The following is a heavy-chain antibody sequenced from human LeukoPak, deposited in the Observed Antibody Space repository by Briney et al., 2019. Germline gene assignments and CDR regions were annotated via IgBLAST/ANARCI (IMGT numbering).Heavy chain of an antibody. CDR3: AKDDSVLWFGELLYRFDY. V-gene: IGHV3-23*01. J-gene: IGHJ4*02. D-gene: IGHD3-10*01. Sequence: GGSLRLTCAASGFTFSSYAMSWVRPAPGKGLEGVSAISGSGGNTYYADSVRGGFTISRENSKNTLYLQMNSLRAEDTAVYYCAKDDSVLWFGELLYRFDYWGQGTLVTVSS. CDR2: ISGSGGNT. CDR1: GFTFSSYA.